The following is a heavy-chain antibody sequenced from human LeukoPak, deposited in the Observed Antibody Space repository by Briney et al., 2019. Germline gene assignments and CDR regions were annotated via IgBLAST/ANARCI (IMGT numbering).Heavy chain of an antibody. Sequence: GGSLRLSCAASGFTFNSYGMNWVRQAPGKGLEWVSIISGSGGTTFYADSVKGRFTISRDNSRNTLYLQMNSLRAEDTAVYYCAKGQSCSGSTCYFDNWGQGTLVTVST. CDR2: ISGSGGTT. CDR3: AKGQSCSGSTCYFDN. V-gene: IGHV3-23*01. CDR1: GFTFNSYG. D-gene: IGHD3-3*01. J-gene: IGHJ4*02.